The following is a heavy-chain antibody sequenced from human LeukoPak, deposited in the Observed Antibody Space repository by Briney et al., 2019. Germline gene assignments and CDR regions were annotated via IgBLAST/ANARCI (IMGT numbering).Heavy chain of an antibody. V-gene: IGHV3-23*01. CDR3: AKDHQLGDIFDY. CDR2: ISGSGGST. J-gene: IGHJ4*02. CDR1: GFTFSSYA. Sequence: PGGSLRLSCAASGFTFSSYAKSWVRQAPGKGLEWVSAISGSGGSTYYADSVKGRFTISRDNSKNTLYLQMNSLRAEDTAVYYCAKDHQLGDIFDYWGQGTLVTVSS. D-gene: IGHD2-2*01.